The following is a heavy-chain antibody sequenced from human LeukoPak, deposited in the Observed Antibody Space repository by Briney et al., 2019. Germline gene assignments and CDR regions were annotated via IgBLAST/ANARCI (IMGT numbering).Heavy chain of an antibody. CDR1: GFTFSSNG. CDR3: AKDIGSYYDY. CDR2: IQYDGSKK. Sequence: QPGGSLRLSCVASGFTFSSNGMHWVRQALGKGLEWVTFIQYDGSKKYYADSVKGRLTISRDNSKNTLYLEMNSLRAEDTAVYYCAKDIGSYYDYWGQGILVTVSS. J-gene: IGHJ4*02. V-gene: IGHV3-30*02. D-gene: IGHD3-10*01.